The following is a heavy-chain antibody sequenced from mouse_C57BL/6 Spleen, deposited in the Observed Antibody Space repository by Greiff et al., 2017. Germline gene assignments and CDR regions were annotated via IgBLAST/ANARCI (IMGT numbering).Heavy chain of an antibody. J-gene: IGHJ2*01. CDR3: ASYDYDGY. V-gene: IGHV3-6*01. D-gene: IGHD2-4*01. CDR2: ISYDGSN. Sequence: EVKLQESGPGLVKPSQSLSLTCSVTGYSITSGYYWNWIRQFPGNKLEWMGYISYDGSNNYNPSLKNRISITRDTSKNQFFLTLNSVTTEDTATYYCASYDYDGYWGQGTTLTVSS. CDR1: GYSITSGYY.